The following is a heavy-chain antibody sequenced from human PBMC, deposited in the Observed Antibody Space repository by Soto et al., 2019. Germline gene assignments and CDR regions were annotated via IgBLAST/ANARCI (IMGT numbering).Heavy chain of an antibody. Sequence: ASVKVSCKASGYTFTSYDINWVRQATGQGLEWMGWMNPNSGNTGYAQKFQGRVTMTRNTSISTAYMELSSLRSEDTAVYYCARGAGTLWFGELLPGGPNWFDPWGQGTLVTVSS. V-gene: IGHV1-8*01. D-gene: IGHD3-10*01. CDR1: GYTFTSYD. CDR2: MNPNSGNT. J-gene: IGHJ5*02. CDR3: ARGAGTLWFGELLPGGPNWFDP.